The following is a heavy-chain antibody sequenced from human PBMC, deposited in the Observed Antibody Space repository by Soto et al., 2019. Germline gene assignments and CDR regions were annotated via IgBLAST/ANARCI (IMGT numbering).Heavy chain of an antibody. CDR2: MNPNSGNT. CDR1: GYTFTSYD. V-gene: IGHV1-8*01. Sequence: ASVKVSCKASGYTFTSYDINWGRQATGQGLEWMGWMNPNSGNTGYAQKFQGRVTMTRNTSISTAYMELSSLRSEDTAVYYCARGLMGTYCGGDCKASDAFDIWGQGTMVTVS. CDR3: ARGLMGTYCGGDCKASDAFDI. D-gene: IGHD2-21*01. J-gene: IGHJ3*02.